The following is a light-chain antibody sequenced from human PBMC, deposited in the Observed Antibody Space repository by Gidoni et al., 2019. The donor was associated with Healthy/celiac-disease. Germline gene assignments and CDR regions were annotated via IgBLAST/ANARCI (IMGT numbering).Light chain of an antibody. J-gene: IGKJ4*01. CDR2: DAS. Sequence: ELVFTQSPATLSLSPGERATLSCRASQSVSSYLAWYQQKPGQAPRLLIYDASNRATGIPARFSGSGSGTDFTLTISSLGPEDFAVYYCQQRSNWPPTFGGGTKVEIK. V-gene: IGKV3-11*01. CDR3: QQRSNWPPT. CDR1: QSVSSY.